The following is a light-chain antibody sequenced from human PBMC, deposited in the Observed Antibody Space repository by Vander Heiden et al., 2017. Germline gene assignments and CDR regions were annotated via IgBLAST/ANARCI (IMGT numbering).Light chain of an antibody. CDR3: QQRSNWPPLFT. J-gene: IGKJ3*01. CDR1: QSVSSY. CDR2: DAS. Sequence: ILLTQSPATLSLSPGERATLSCRASQSVSSYLAWYRQKPGQAPRLLIYDASNRATDIPARFSGSGSGTDITLTISSLEPEDFEVYYCQQRSNWPPLFTFGPGTKVDIK. V-gene: IGKV3-11*01.